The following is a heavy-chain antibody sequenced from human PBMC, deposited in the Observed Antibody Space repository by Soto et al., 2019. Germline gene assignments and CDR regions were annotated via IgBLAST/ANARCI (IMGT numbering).Heavy chain of an antibody. CDR3: ARWWSGSRQGFDP. V-gene: IGHV4-31*03. CDR1: GGSISSGDYY. Sequence: QVQLQESGPGLVKPSQTLSLTCTVSGGSISSGDYYWSWIRQHPGKGLEWIGYIYYSGSTYYNPSLKSRVTLSVYTYKNQFSLKLSSVTAADTAVYYCARWWSGSRQGFDPWGQGTLVTVSS. D-gene: IGHD3-3*01. CDR2: IYYSGST. J-gene: IGHJ5*02.